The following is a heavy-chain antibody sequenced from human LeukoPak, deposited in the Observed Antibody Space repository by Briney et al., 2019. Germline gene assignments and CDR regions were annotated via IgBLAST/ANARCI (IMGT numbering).Heavy chain of an antibody. V-gene: IGHV1-69*06. CDR3: ARKQYPYYSDSRGPFDS. D-gene: IGHD3-22*01. CDR1: GGTFNSYA. Sequence: SVKVSCKASGGTFNSYAISWVRQAPGQGLEWMGGIIPIFGTTNYARKFRGRVTLTADKSTRTAYMELSSLRSDDTAVYYCARKQYPYYSDSRGPFDSWGQGTLVTVSS. CDR2: IIPIFGTT. J-gene: IGHJ5*01.